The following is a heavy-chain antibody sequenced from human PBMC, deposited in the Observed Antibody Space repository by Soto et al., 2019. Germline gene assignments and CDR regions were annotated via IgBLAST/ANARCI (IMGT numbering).Heavy chain of an antibody. V-gene: IGHV1-18*01. CDR1: GYTFTSYG. D-gene: IGHD1-26*01. CDR2: ISANNGNT. J-gene: IGHJ4*01. CDR3: TRDLPVGDLDY. Sequence: QVQLVQSGAEVKKPGASVKVSCKASGYTFTSYGISWVRQAPGQGLEWMGWISANNGNTKYAPKLQGRVTRTTDTSTRTAWMELRGLRLDGTAVYYWTRDLPVGDLDYWGPGTLVNVSS.